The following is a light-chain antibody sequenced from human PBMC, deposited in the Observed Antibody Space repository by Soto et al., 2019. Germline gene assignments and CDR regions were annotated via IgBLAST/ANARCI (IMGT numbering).Light chain of an antibody. CDR1: XXXVCANNL. J-gene: IGLJ1*01. CDR2: EVN. CDR3: CSYAGTVAYV. Sequence: QSVLTQPASVSGSPGQSITISXXGTXXXVCANNLASWYQQHPGKAPKLIICEVNTRPSGISNRFSGSKSGDTASLTISALQAEDEADYFCCSYAGTVAYVFGTGTKLTVL. V-gene: IGLV2-23*02.